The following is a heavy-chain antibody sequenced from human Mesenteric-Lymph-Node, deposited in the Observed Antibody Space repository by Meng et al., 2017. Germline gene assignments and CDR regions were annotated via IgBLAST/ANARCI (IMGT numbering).Heavy chain of an antibody. Sequence: SETLSLTCTVSGVSISSGSYYWSWIRQPAGKGLEWIGEINHSGSTNSNPSLKSRVTISVDTSKNQFSLRLSSVTAADTAVYYCARGHSVTTPPYYYGMDVWGQGTTVTVSS. V-gene: IGHV4-61*10. CDR3: ARGHSVTTPPYYYGMDV. CDR2: INHSGST. D-gene: IGHD4-17*01. J-gene: IGHJ6*02. CDR1: GVSISSGSYY.